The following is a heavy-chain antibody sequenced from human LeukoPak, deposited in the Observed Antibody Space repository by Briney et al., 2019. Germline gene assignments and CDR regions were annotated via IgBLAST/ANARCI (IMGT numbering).Heavy chain of an antibody. Sequence: GGSLRLSCAASGFTFSSYWMSWVRQAPGKGLEWVANIKQDGSEKYYVDSVKGRFTISRDNAKNSLYLQMNSLRAEDTAVYYCARTFVGATTLPDYWGQGTLVTVSS. CDR3: ARTFVGATTLPDY. CDR1: GFTFSSYW. CDR2: IKQDGSEK. J-gene: IGHJ4*02. V-gene: IGHV3-7*01. D-gene: IGHD1-26*01.